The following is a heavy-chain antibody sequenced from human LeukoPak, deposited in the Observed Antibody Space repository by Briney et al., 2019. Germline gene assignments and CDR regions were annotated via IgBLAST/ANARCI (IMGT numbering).Heavy chain of an antibody. CDR3: ARVGCSTSCYGFGYFYYYMDI. D-gene: IGHD2-2*01. CDR2: ISYDGSNE. Sequence: GVPLRLSCAASGFPFSSYAIHWLRQAPGKGLEWVAVISYDGSNEYYADSVKGRFTISRDNSKNTLYLQMNSLRAEDTAVYYCARVGCSTSCYGFGYFYYYMDIWGKGTTVTVSS. CDR1: GFPFSSYA. J-gene: IGHJ6*03. V-gene: IGHV3-30*01.